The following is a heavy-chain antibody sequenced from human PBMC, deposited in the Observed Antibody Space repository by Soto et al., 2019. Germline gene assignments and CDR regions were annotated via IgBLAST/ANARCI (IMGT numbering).Heavy chain of an antibody. CDR3: AKVGHPYYYDTSGYLPFDY. CDR2: ISGSAGST. Sequence: PGGSLRLSCAASGFTFSSYAMSCVRQAPGKGLEWVSAISGSAGSTYYADSVKGRFTISRDNCKNTLYLQMNSLRAEDTAVYYCAKVGHPYYYDTSGYLPFDYWGQGTLVTVSS. D-gene: IGHD3-22*01. CDR1: GFTFSSYA. V-gene: IGHV3-23*01. J-gene: IGHJ4*02.